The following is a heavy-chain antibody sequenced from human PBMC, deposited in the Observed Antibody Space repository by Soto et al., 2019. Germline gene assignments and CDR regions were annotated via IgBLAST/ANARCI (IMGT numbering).Heavy chain of an antibody. CDR3: ARAYSGITFDI. D-gene: IGHD6-13*01. CDR2: ISAYNGNT. J-gene: IGHJ3*02. CDR1: GYTFTSYG. V-gene: IGHV1-18*01. Sequence: XSVKVSCNASGYTFTSYGISWVRQAPGQGLEWMGWISAYNGNTNYAQKLQGRVTMTTDTSTSTAYMELRSLRSDDTAVYYCARAYSGITFDIWGQGTMVTVSS.